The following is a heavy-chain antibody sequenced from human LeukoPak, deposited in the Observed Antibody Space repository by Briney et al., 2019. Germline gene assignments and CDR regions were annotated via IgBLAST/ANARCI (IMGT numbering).Heavy chain of an antibody. Sequence: GGSLRLSCAASGFTFSSYAMHWVRQAPGKGLEWVAVISYDGSNKYYADSVKGRFTISRDNSKNTLYLQMNSLRAEDTAMYYCARGDSLIVVVTEFDYWGQGALVTVSS. CDR1: GFTFSSYA. D-gene: IGHD3-22*01. J-gene: IGHJ4*02. CDR2: ISYDGSNK. CDR3: ARGDSLIVVVTEFDY. V-gene: IGHV3-30-3*01.